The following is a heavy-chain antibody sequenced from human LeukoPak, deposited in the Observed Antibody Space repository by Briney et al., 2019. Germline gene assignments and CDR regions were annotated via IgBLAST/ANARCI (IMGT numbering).Heavy chain of an antibody. CDR3: ARDGRYSGYDFEY. D-gene: IGHD5-12*01. CDR1: GGTFSSYA. CDR2: IIPIFGTA. Sequence: ASVKVSCKASGGTFSSYAISWVRQAPGQGLEWMGGIIPIFGTANYAQKFQGRVTITADESTSTAYMELSSLGSEDTAVYYCARDGRYSGYDFEYWGQGTLVTVSS. J-gene: IGHJ4*02. V-gene: IGHV1-69*01.